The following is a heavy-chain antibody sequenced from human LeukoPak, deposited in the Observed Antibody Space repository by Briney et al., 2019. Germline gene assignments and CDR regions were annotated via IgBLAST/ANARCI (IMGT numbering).Heavy chain of an antibody. Sequence: GGSLRLSCAASGFTFSSFSLNWVRQAPGKGLEWVAVIAYDGNNTYYGDSVRGRFTISRDNSKKMVYLEMNSLRVEDTAVYYCAKTGMLRRVGYLDVWGKGTAVIVSS. D-gene: IGHD1-1*01. CDR1: GFTFSSFS. J-gene: IGHJ6*04. V-gene: IGHV3-30*18. CDR3: AKTGMLRRVGYLDV. CDR2: IAYDGNNT.